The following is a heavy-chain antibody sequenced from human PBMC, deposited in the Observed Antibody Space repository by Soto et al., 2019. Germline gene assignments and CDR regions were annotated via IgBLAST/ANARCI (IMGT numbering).Heavy chain of an antibody. Sequence: QVEMVESGGGVVQPGRSLRVSCAASGFAFESYDMHWVRQAPGKGLEWVAVILYDGTKKYYVDSVKGRFTISRDNSKNTLFLQMSNLRAEDTAVYYCARGSLRGGSYGMDVWGQGIAVTVSS. CDR1: GFAFESYD. CDR3: ARGSLRGGSYGMDV. J-gene: IGHJ6*02. D-gene: IGHD3-10*01. CDR2: ILYDGTKK. V-gene: IGHV3-30-3*01.